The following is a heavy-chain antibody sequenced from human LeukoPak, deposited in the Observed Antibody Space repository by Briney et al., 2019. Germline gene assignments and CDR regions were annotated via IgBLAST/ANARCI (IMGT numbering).Heavy chain of an antibody. D-gene: IGHD1-26*01. CDR1: GFTFSSYA. J-gene: IGHJ4*02. Sequence: PGGSLRLSCAASGFTFSSYAMHWVRQAPGKGLEWVAVISYDGSNKYYADSVKGRFTISRDNSKNTLYLQMNSLRAEDTAVYYCARGGELRDEVDYWGQGTLVTVSS. V-gene: IGHV3-30-3*01. CDR2: ISYDGSNK. CDR3: ARGGELRDEVDY.